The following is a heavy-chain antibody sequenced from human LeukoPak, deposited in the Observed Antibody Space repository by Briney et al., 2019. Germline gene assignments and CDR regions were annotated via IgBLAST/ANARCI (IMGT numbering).Heavy chain of an antibody. CDR2: ISSSSSYI. Sequence: PGGSLRLSCAPSGFTFSSYSMNWVRPAPGKGLEWVSSISSSSSYIYYADSVKGRFTISRDNAKNSLYLQMNSLRAEDTAVYYCARGSRVGINWFDPWGQGTLVTASS. CDR1: GFTFSSYS. CDR3: ARGSRVGINWFDP. J-gene: IGHJ5*02. D-gene: IGHD1-14*01. V-gene: IGHV3-21*01.